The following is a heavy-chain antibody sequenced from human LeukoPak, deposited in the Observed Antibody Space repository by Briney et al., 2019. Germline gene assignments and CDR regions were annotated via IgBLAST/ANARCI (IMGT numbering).Heavy chain of an antibody. CDR2: INSGGQTI. J-gene: IGHJ4*01. Sequence: GGSLRLSCAASGFTFRSYEMNWVRQAPGKGLEWISHINSGGQTIHYADSVKGRFTISRDNAKNSFYLQMNSLRADDTAVYYCARLIRGFSSAYWGHGALVTVSS. CDR1: GFTFRSYE. CDR3: ARLIRGFSSAY. V-gene: IGHV3-48*03. D-gene: IGHD5-18*01.